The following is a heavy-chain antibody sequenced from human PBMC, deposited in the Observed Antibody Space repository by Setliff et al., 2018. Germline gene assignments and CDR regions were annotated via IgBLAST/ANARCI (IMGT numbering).Heavy chain of an antibody. D-gene: IGHD3-10*01. Sequence: SETLSLTCTVSGGSISSSSYYWGWIRQPPGKGLEWIGSIYYSGSIYYNPSLKSRVTISVDTSKNQFSLKLSSVTAADTAVYYCARAEYYYGSGSFHPYYMDVWGQGTTVTVSS. CDR3: ARAEYYYGSGSFHPYYMDV. CDR1: GGSISSSSYY. V-gene: IGHV4-39*07. J-gene: IGHJ6*03. CDR2: IYYSGSI.